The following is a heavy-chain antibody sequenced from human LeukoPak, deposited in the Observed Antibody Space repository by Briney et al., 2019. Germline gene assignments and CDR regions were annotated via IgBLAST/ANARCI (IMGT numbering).Heavy chain of an antibody. CDR3: ASPQGGGGIFDY. Sequence: GASVKVSCKASGYTFTSYGISWVRQAPGQGLEWMGWISAYNGNTNYAQKFQGRVTITADESTSTAYMELSSLRSEDTAVYYCASPQGGGGIFDYWGQGTLVTVSS. D-gene: IGHD3-16*01. V-gene: IGHV1-18*01. CDR1: GYTFTSYG. J-gene: IGHJ4*02. CDR2: ISAYNGNT.